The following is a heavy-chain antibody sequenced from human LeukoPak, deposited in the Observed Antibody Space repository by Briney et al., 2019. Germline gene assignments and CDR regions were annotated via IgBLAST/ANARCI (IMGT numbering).Heavy chain of an antibody. CDR3: ARGEGYCSSTSCEDWFDP. CDR1: GYTFTGYY. V-gene: IGHV1-2*02. D-gene: IGHD2-2*01. CDR2: INPNSGGT. Sequence: GASVKFSCKASGYTFTGYYMHWVRQAPGQGLEWMGWINPNSGGTNYAQKFQGRVTMTRDTSISTAYMELSRLRSDDTAVYYCARGEGYCSSTSCEDWFDPWGQGTLVTVSS. J-gene: IGHJ5*02.